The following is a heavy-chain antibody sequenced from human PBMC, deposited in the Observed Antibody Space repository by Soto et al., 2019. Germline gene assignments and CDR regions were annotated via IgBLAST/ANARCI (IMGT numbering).Heavy chain of an antibody. CDR3: ARPESRPLGYFQH. CDR2: IYPGDSDT. J-gene: IGHJ1*01. V-gene: IGHV5-51*01. CDR1: GYSFTSYW. Sequence: GGFLKISCKGSGYSFTSYWIGWVRQVPGKGLEWMGIIYPGDSDTRYSPSFQGQVTISADKSISTAYLQWSSLKASDTAMYYCARPESRPLGYFQHWGQGTLVTVSS.